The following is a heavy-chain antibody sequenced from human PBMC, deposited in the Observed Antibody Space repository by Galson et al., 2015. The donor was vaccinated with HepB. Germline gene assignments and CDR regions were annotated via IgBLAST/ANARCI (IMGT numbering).Heavy chain of an antibody. J-gene: IGHJ4*02. V-gene: IGHV1-8*01. CDR3: ARGSRSLEWEFDY. CDR1: GYTFTSYD. D-gene: IGHD3-3*01. CDR2: MNPNSGNT. Sequence: SVKVSCKASGYTFTSYDINWVRQATGQGLEWMGWMNPNSGNTGYAQKFQGRVTMTRNTSISAAYMELSSLRSEDTAVYYCARGSRSLEWEFDYWGQGTLVTVSS.